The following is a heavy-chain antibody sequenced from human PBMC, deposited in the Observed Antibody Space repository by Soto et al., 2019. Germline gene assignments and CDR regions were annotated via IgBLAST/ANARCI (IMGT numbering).Heavy chain of an antibody. D-gene: IGHD3-22*01. J-gene: IGHJ4*02. CDR2: IIPILGIA. CDR3: ARDVPYYDSSGYYHYYFDY. V-gene: IGHV1-69*04. Sequence: ASVKVSCKASGGTFSSYTISWVRQAPGQGLEWMGRIIPILGIANYAQKFQGRVTITADKSTSTAYMELSSLRSEDTAVYYCARDVPYYDSSGYYHYYFDYWGQGTLVTVSS. CDR1: GGTFSSYT.